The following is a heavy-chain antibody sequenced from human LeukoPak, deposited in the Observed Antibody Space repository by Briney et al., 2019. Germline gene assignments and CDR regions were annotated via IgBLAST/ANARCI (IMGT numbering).Heavy chain of an antibody. D-gene: IGHD5-24*01. V-gene: IGHV3-33*01. CDR2: ICYGGGIK. CDR3: ARGDGYNDAEYLQH. Sequence: GGSRRLSSAPPGFTFISNASHGVPQAPAKGLEGGSVICYGGGIKYYGDSVRGRFTISRDNSKKTLYLQMNSLRVEDTAVYYCARGDGYNDAEYLQHWGQGTLVTVS. CDR1: GFTFISNA. J-gene: IGHJ1*01.